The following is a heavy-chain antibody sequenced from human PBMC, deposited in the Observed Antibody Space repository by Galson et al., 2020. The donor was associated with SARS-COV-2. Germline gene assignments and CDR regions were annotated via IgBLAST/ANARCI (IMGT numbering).Heavy chain of an antibody. D-gene: IGHD6-13*01. CDR3: ARIVVEQQLVHDYYYGMDV. CDR2: IDWDDDK. J-gene: IGHJ6*02. V-gene: IGHV2-70*01. Sequence: KPTQTLTLTCTFSGFSLSTSGMCVSWIRQPPGKALEWLALIDWDDDKYYSTSLKTRLTISKDTSKNQVVLTMTNMDPVDTATYYCARIVVEQQLVHDYYYGMDVWGQGTTVTVSS. CDR1: GFSLSTSGMC.